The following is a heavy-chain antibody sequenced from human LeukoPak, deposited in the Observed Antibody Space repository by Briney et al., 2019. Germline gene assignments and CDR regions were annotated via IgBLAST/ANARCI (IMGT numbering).Heavy chain of an antibody. CDR3: VRGWGPGPNFDY. Sequence: KFQGRVTITRDTSASTAYMELSSLRSEDTAVFYCVRGWGPGPNFDYWGQGTLVTVS. J-gene: IGHJ4*02. D-gene: IGHD7-27*01. V-gene: IGHV1-3*01.